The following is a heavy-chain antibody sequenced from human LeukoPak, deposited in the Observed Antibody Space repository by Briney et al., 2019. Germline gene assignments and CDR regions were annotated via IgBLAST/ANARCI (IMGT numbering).Heavy chain of an antibody. CDR2: IYADGYT. J-gene: IGHJ3*01. CDR1: GISVSNDY. V-gene: IGHV3-53*04. CDR3: ARDRRGEKDFDV. Sequence: EGSLRLSCAASGISVSNDYMSWVRQAPGKGLEWVSAIYADGYTRDAASVKGRFSISRHNSKNTVYLQMDNLRPEDTAVYYCARDRRGEKDFDVWGPGTMVTVSS.